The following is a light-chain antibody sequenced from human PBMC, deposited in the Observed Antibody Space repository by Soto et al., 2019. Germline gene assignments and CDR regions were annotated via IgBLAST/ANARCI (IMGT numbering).Light chain of an antibody. Sequence: DIQMTQSPSSLSASVGDRVTITCQASQDISNYLIWYQQKPGEAPKLLIYDASNLETGVPSRFSGSGSGTDFTFTITSLQPEDIATYYCQQYDSLPITFGQGTRLEIK. CDR2: DAS. CDR1: QDISNY. CDR3: QQYDSLPIT. V-gene: IGKV1-33*01. J-gene: IGKJ5*01.